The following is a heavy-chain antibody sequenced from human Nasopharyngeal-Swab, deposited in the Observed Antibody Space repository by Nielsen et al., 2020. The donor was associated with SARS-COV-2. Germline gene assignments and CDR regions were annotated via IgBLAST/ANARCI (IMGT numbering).Heavy chain of an antibody. CDR3: AREFKGRSSTNRRLGYFDY. V-gene: IGHV4-31*03. CDR2: IYYSGST. CDR1: GGSISSGGYY. J-gene: IGHJ4*02. Sequence: SDTLSLTCTVPGGSISSGGYYWSWIRQHPGKGLEWIGYIYYSGSTYYNPSLKSRVTISVDTSKNQFSLKLSSVTAADTAVYYCAREFKGRSSTNRRLGYFDYWGQGTLVTVSS. D-gene: IGHD2-2*01.